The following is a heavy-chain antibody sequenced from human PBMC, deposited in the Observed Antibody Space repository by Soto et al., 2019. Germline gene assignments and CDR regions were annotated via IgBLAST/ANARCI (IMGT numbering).Heavy chain of an antibody. J-gene: IGHJ4*02. Sequence: PSQTRSLTWTLSAGAISSGGYNWIWIPQHPDKRLYSIGYIYYSGSTYYNPSLKSRVTISVDTSKNQFSLKLSSVTAADTAVYYCARDSLYCSGGSCYSRKYYFDYWGQGTLVTVSS. CDR1: AGAISSGGYN. V-gene: IGHV4-31*02. D-gene: IGHD2-15*01. CDR2: IYYSGST. CDR3: ARDSLYCSGGSCYSRKYYFDY.